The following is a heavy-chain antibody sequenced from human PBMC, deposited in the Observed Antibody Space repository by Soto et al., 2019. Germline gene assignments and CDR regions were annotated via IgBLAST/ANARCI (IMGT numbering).Heavy chain of an antibody. D-gene: IGHD1-26*01. CDR2: IIPIFGTA. V-gene: IGHV1-69*01. CDR1: GGTFSSYA. Sequence: QVQLVQSGAEVKKPGSSVKVSCKASGGTFSSYAISWVRQAPGQGLEWMGGIIPIFGTANYAQKFQGRVTITPDESTSTANMELGSLRSADTAVYYCARDRSRGGGSLDGWGHYYYGMDVWGRGTTVTVSS. J-gene: IGHJ6*02. CDR3: ARDRSRGGGSLDGWGHYYYGMDV.